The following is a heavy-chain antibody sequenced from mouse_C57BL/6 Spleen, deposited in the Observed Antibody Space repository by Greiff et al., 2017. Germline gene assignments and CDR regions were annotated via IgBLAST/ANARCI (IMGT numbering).Heavy chain of an antibody. CDR2: IYPGDGDT. CDR3: ARMGTCGY. D-gene: IGHD3-3*01. V-gene: IGHV1-80*01. CDR1: GYAFSSYW. J-gene: IGHJ2*01. Sequence: VQLQQSGAELVKPGASVKISCKASGYAFSSYWMNWVKQRPGKGLEWIGQIYPGDGDTTYNGKFKGKATLTADKSSRTAYMQLSSLPSADSAVYFSARMGTCGYWGQGTTLTVSS.